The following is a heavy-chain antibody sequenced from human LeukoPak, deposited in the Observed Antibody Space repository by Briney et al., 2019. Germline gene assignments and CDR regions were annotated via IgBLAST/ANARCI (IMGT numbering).Heavy chain of an antibody. V-gene: IGHV3-23*01. CDR3: ARGWRLDAFDI. J-gene: IGHJ3*02. CDR1: GFTFSYYW. CDR2: ISGSGGGT. D-gene: IGHD1-1*01. Sequence: PGGSLRLSCAASGFTFSYYWVHWVRQVPGKGLVWVSSISGSGGGTYYADSVKGRFTISRDNSKNTLYLQMNSPRAEDTAVYYCARGWRLDAFDIWGQATRVTVSS.